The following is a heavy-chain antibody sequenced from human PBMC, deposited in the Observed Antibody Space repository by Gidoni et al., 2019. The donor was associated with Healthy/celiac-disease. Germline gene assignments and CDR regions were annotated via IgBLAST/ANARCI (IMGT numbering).Heavy chain of an antibody. V-gene: IGHV1-8*01. CDR2: MNPNSGNK. Sequence: VQLVQSGAAVKKPGASVTVSCKASGYTFTSYHINWVRQAIGQGLEWMGWMNPNSGNKGYAQKFKGRVTMTRNTSRSTAEMELSSLRSEDTAVDDCARAAGYSGYDLPDYWGQGTLVTVSS. D-gene: IGHD5-12*01. CDR3: ARAAGYSGYDLPDY. J-gene: IGHJ4*02. CDR1: GYTFTSYH.